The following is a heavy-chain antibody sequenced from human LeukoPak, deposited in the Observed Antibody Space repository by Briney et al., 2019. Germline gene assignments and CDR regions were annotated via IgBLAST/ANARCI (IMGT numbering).Heavy chain of an antibody. J-gene: IGHJ5*02. CDR1: GFTFNSYE. D-gene: IGHD2-2*01. CDR2: ISSSGSTI. CDR3: ARDQGYRSSTSCSRVFDP. Sequence: PGGSLRLSCAASGFTFNSYEMNWVRQAPGKGLEWVSYISSSGSTIYYADSVKGRFTISRDNAKNSLYLQMNSLRVEDTAVYYCARDQGYRSSTSCSRVFDPWGQGTLVTVSS. V-gene: IGHV3-48*03.